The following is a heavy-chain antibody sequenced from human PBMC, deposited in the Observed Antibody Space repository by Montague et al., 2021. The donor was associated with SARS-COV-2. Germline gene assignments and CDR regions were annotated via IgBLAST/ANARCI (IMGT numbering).Heavy chain of an antibody. D-gene: IGHD1-14*01. CDR3: ARETMTADAFDI. Sequence: SETLSLTCTVSGASVGSSVWGWIRQSPGKGLEWIGYFYSVGSTDYNPSLESRVSISGDTSKNQFSLKVRSVTAADTAVYYCARETMTADAFDIWGQGTMVTVSS. CDR1: GASVGSSV. V-gene: IGHV4-59*02. J-gene: IGHJ3*02. CDR2: FYSVGST.